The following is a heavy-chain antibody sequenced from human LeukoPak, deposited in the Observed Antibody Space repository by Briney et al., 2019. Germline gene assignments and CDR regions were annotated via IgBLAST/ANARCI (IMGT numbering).Heavy chain of an antibody. D-gene: IGHD1-26*01. J-gene: IGHJ4*02. CDR2: ISGGGGSK. CDR1: GFTFSSYG. V-gene: IGHV3-23*01. CDR3: AKTMGAIDHDY. Sequence: PGRSLRLSCAASGFTFSSYGMHWVRQAPGKGLEWVSSISGGGGSKYYADSVKGRFTISRDNSKNTLYLQMNSLRAEDTAVYYCAKTMGAIDHDYWGQGTLVTVSS.